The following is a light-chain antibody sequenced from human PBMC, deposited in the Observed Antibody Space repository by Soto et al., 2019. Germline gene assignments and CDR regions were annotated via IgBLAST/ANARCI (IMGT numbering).Light chain of an antibody. Sequence: QSALTQPASVSGSPGQAITISCSGSNSDVGAYRYVSWYQQHPGKAPKLMIYEVRNRPSGVSERFSGSKSGNTASLTIFGLQAEDEADYYCSSYTITSTYVFGTGTKGTVL. CDR1: NSDVGAYRY. CDR2: EVR. J-gene: IGLJ1*01. V-gene: IGLV2-14*01. CDR3: SSYTITSTYV.